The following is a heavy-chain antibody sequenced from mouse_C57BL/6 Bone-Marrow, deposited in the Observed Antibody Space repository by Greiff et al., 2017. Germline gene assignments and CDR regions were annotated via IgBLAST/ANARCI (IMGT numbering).Heavy chain of an antibody. D-gene: IGHD2-2*01. J-gene: IGHJ1*03. CDR1: GFTFSSYA. V-gene: IGHV5-9-1*02. CDR3: TRAPLWLKYFDV. Sequence: EVQLVESGEGLVKPGGSLKLSCAASGFTFSSYAMSWVRQTPEKRLEWVAYISSGGDYIYYADTVKGRFTISRDNARNTLYLQMSSLKSEDTAMYYCTRAPLWLKYFDVWGTGTTVTVSS. CDR2: ISSGGDYI.